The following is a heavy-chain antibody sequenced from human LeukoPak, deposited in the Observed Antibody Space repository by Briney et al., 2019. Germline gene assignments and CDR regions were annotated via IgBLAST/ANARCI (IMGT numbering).Heavy chain of an antibody. J-gene: IGHJ4*02. CDR1: GITFSRYW. CDR3: ARDGRPLDY. Sequence: GGSLRLSCVDSGITFSRYWVSWVRQAPGKGLEWVANIRQDGGEKYYVDSVKGRFTISRDNAKNSVYLQMSSLRVEDTAVYYCARDGRPLDYWGQGTLVTVSS. CDR2: IRQDGGEK. V-gene: IGHV3-7*03.